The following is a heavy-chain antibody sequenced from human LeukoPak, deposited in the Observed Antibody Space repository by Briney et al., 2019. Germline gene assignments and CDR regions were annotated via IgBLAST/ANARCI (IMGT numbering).Heavy chain of an antibody. V-gene: IGHV4-34*01. Sequence: SETLSLTCAVYGGSFSGYYWSWIRQPPGKGLEWIGEINHSGSTNYNPSLKSRVTISVDTSKNQVSLKLRSVTAADTAVYYCARDPTTVTTIFDSWGQGTLVTVSP. J-gene: IGHJ4*02. CDR3: ARDPTTVTTIFDS. D-gene: IGHD4-17*01. CDR1: GGSFSGYY. CDR2: INHSGST.